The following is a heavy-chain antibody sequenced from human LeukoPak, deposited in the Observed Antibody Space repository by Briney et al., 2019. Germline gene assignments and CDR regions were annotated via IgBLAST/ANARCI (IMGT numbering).Heavy chain of an antibody. CDR2: ISGSGNT. CDR1: TLTLNNYW. CDR3: AKDVYSAYDLARAFDF. V-gene: IGHV3-23*01. J-gene: IGHJ4*01. Sequence: GGSLRLSCTASTLTLNNYWMSWVRQAPGKGLEWVSGISGSGNTHYTDSVKGRFTISRDNSKSTLDLQMNSLRVEDTALYYCAKDVYSAYDLARAFDFWGQGTLVTVST. D-gene: IGHD5-12*01.